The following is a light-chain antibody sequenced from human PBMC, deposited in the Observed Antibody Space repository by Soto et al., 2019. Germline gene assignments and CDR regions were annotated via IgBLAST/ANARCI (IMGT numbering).Light chain of an antibody. V-gene: IGKV3-15*01. CDR1: QSIANN. CDR2: GAS. CDR3: QQYDNWPPYT. J-gene: IGKJ2*01. Sequence: IVLTQSPATLSVSPGERATLSCRASQSIANNLAWYQQRPGQAPRLLIHGASTRATGIPARFSGSRSGTEFTLTISSLQSEDSAVYYCQQYDNWPPYTFGQGTKVEI.